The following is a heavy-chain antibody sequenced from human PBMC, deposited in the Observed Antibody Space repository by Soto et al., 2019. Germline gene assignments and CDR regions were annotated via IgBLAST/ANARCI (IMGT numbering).Heavy chain of an antibody. V-gene: IGHV2-5*01. CDR1: GFSLRTTGVG. J-gene: IGHJ4*02. Sequence: QITLKESGPTLVEPTQPLTLTCTYSGFSLRTTGVGVGWIRQPPGKALEWLGIIYWNDDKRYSPSLKNRFTLTSDISKSQVVLTMTNMDPGDTATYYCAHTWGLPFDYWGQGTLVIVSS. CDR3: AHTWGLPFDY. CDR2: IYWNDDK. D-gene: IGHD3-16*01.